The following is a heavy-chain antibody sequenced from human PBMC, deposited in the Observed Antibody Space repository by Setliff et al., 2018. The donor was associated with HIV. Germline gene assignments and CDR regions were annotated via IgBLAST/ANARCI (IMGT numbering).Heavy chain of an antibody. D-gene: IGHD3-10*01. Sequence: KTSETRSLTCAFNGGSFSGYYWMWIRQSPGEGLEWIGEINHSGNTNYNPSLKSRVTMSGDTSKNQFSLNPTSVTAADTAVYFCARGLGRGSGTYYNPPGYWGPGTLVTVSS. CDR3: ARGLGRGSGTYYNPPGY. V-gene: IGHV4-34*01. CDR1: GGSFSGYY. J-gene: IGHJ4*02. CDR2: INHSGNT.